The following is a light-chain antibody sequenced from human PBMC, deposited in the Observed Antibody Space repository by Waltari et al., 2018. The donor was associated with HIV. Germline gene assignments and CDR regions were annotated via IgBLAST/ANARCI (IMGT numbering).Light chain of an antibody. CDR2: DNN. J-gene: IGLJ2*01. CDR1: SSNIGHNS. CDR3: GSWDSSLSADVV. V-gene: IGLV1-51*01. Sequence: QSVLTQPPSVSAAPGQKVTISCSGSSSNIGHNSVSWYQQPPGTAPKLLIYDNNKRPSGIPDRFSGSKSGTSATLGITGLQTGDEADYYCGSWDSSLSADVVFGGGTKLTVL.